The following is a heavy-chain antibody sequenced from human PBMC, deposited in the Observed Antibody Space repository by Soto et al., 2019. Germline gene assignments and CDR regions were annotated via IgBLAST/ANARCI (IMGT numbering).Heavy chain of an antibody. D-gene: IGHD2-15*01. CDR2: ISAYNGNT. J-gene: IGHJ5*02. CDR3: ASSNVVVVAATRVSGWFDP. CDR1: GYTFTSYG. Sequence: ASVKVSCKASGYTFTSYGISWVRQAPGQGLEWMGWISAYNGNTNYAQKLQGRVTMTTDTSTSTAYMELRSLRSDDTAVYYCASSNVVVVAATRVSGWFDPWGQGTLVTVSS. V-gene: IGHV1-18*01.